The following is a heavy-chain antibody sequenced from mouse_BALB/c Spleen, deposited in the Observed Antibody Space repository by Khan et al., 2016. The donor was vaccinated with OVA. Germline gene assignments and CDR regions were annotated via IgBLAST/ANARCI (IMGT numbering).Heavy chain of an antibody. CDR3: ARSYFYGSSTWFGY. J-gene: IGHJ3*01. CDR1: GYTFTSFW. Sequence: QVQLQQPGAELVKPGASVKLSCKASGYTFTSFWLHWVKQRPGLGLEWIGEIDPSANYTNYNQKFKGKATLTLDKSSSTAYMQLSSLTSEDSAVYYCARSYFYGSSTWFGYWGQGTLVTVSA. V-gene: IGHV1-69*02. D-gene: IGHD1-1*01. CDR2: IDPSANYT.